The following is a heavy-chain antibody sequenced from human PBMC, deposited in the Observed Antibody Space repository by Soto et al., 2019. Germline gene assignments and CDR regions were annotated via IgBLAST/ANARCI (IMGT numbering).Heavy chain of an antibody. V-gene: IGHV3-23*01. CDR3: ARDREGHDFWSGPFDY. Sequence: GGSLRLSCAASGIMFGQYAMSWVRLAPGKGLEWVSVVGPSGASTFYADSVKGRFTISRDNAKNSLYLQMNSLRAEDTAVYYCARDREGHDFWSGPFDYWGQGTLVTVSS. D-gene: IGHD3-3*01. J-gene: IGHJ4*02. CDR2: VGPSGAST. CDR1: GIMFGQYA.